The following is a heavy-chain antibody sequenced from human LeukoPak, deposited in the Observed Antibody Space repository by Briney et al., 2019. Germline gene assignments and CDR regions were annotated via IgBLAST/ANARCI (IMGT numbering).Heavy chain of an antibody. CDR1: GFIFSSYA. CDR2: ISGSGDTT. Sequence: GGSLRLSCAASGFIFSSYAMSWVRQAPGKGLEWVSTISGSGDTTYDADSVRGRFTISRDNSKNTLYLQMNSLRVEDTAVYYCAKGRGYCSGGSCYTDYWGQGALVTVSS. J-gene: IGHJ4*02. CDR3: AKGRGYCSGGSCYTDY. V-gene: IGHV3-23*01. D-gene: IGHD2-15*01.